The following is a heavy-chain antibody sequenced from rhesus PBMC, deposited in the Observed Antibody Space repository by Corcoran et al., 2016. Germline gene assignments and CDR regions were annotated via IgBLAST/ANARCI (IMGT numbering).Heavy chain of an antibody. CDR2: IRNGGGST. CDR3: ARVRAADIDY. V-gene: IGHV3-178*01. Sequence: EVQLVESGGGLAKPGGSLRLSCAASGFTFSDSYMDWVRQAPGKGREWVSRIRNGGGSTWYAGSVKGRFTISRENAKNTLYLQMNSLRADDTAVYYCARVRAADIDYWGQGVLVTVSS. D-gene: IGHD6-25*01. J-gene: IGHJ4*01. CDR1: GFTFSDSY.